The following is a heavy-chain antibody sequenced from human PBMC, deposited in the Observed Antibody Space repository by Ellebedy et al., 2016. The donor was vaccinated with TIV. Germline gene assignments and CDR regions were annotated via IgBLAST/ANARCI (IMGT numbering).Heavy chain of an antibody. V-gene: IGHV3-30*18. D-gene: IGHD1-1*01. J-gene: IGHJ4*02. Sequence: GGSLRLXXAASGFIFTNYGMHWVRQAPGKGLEWVAVISSDGNNIYYVDSVKGRFTISRDNSKNTLYLQMNSLRAEDTAVYYCAKDGRWNDVDYFDYWGQGTLVTVSS. CDR3: AKDGRWNDVDYFDY. CDR2: ISSDGNNI. CDR1: GFIFTNYG.